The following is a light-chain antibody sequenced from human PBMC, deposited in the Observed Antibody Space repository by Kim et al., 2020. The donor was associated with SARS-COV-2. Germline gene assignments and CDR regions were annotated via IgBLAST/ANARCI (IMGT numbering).Light chain of an antibody. V-gene: IGLV2-14*03. CDR1: SDDVGGYDY. J-gene: IGLJ3*02. Sequence: GQSITLSRTGTSDDVGGYDYVSWYQHHPGKAPQLIIFDVSERPSGVSNRFAGSKSGNTASLTISGLQAEDEADYYCCSYTSTTTWVFGGGTKVTVL. CDR2: DVS. CDR3: CSYTSTTTWV.